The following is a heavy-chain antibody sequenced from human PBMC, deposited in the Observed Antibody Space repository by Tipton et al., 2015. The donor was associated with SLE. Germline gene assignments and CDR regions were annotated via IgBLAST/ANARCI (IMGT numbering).Heavy chain of an antibody. CDR3: ARDEYSSSFDY. J-gene: IGHJ4*02. CDR2: IWYDGSNK. V-gene: IGHV3-33*01. D-gene: IGHD6-13*01. Sequence: SLRLSCAASGFTFSSYGMHWVRQAPGKGLEWVAVIWYDGSNKYYADSVKGRFTISRDNSKNTLYLQMNSLRAEDTAVYYCARDEYSSSFDYWGQGTLVTVSS. CDR1: GFTFSSYG.